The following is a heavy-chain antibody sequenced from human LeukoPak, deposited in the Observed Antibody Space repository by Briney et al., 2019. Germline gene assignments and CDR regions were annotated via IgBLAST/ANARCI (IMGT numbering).Heavy chain of an antibody. CDR2: ISSSSSYI. Sequence: ETLSLTCAVYGGSFSGYYWSWIRQPPGKGLEWVSSISSSSSYIYYADSVKGRFTISRDNAKNSLYLQMNSLRAEDTAVYYCARDHAFDIWGQGTMVTVSS. V-gene: IGHV3-21*01. CDR3: ARDHAFDI. CDR1: GGSFSGYY. J-gene: IGHJ3*02.